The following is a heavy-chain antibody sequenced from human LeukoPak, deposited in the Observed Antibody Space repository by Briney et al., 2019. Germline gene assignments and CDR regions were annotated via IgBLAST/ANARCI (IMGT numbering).Heavy chain of an antibody. Sequence: ASVKVSCKASGYTFTSYDINWVRQATGQGLEWMGWMNPNSGNTGYAQKFQGRVTMTRNTSISTAYMELSSLRSEDTAVYYCARKVLWFGELLSNNWFDPWGQGTLVAVSS. D-gene: IGHD3-10*01. CDR1: GYTFTSYD. J-gene: IGHJ5*02. CDR3: ARKVLWFGELLSNNWFDP. V-gene: IGHV1-8*01. CDR2: MNPNSGNT.